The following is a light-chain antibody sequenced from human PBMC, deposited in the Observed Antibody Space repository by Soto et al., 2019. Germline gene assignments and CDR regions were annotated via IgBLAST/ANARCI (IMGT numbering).Light chain of an antibody. CDR1: QHIREA. J-gene: IGKJ4*01. Sequence: AIQMTQSPSSLSASLGDRVTLTCRATQHIREALGWYQQQPGKAPKRLISAASSLQSEIPARFSGSGSGTDFTLTISSLQPEDFATYFCQQCPGFRLTFGGGTKVEIK. V-gene: IGKV1-6*01. CDR3: QQCPGFRLT. CDR2: AAS.